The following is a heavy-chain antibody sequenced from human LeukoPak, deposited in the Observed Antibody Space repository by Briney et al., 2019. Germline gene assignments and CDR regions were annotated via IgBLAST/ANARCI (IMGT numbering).Heavy chain of an antibody. Sequence: GSLRLSCAASGFTFSSYWMSWVRQAPGKGLEWIGSIYYSGSTYYNPSLKSRVTISVDTSKNQFSLKLSSVTAADTAVYYCARDIVGATKWGQGTLVTVSS. CDR2: IYYSGST. CDR1: GFTFSSYW. J-gene: IGHJ4*02. D-gene: IGHD1-26*01. V-gene: IGHV4-39*07. CDR3: ARDIVGATK.